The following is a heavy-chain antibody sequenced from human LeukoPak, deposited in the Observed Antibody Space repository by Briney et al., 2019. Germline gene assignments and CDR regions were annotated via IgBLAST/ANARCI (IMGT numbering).Heavy chain of an antibody. CDR1: GYTFTVYY. V-gene: IGHV1-2*02. CDR2: INPHSGDT. Sequence: ASVKVSCKASGYTFTVYYMHWVRQAPGQGLEWMGYINPHSGDTIYAPNFQGRVTMTRDTSISTVYMELSNLRSDDTAVYYCSTEDKYCSSPSCNDYWDQGTLVTVSS. CDR3: STEDKYCSSPSCNDY. J-gene: IGHJ4*02. D-gene: IGHD2-2*01.